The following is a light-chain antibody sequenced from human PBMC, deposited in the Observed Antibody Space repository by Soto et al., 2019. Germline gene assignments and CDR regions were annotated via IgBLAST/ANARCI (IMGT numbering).Light chain of an antibody. CDR3: SSFTTSSTLVV. Sequence: QSVLTQPASVSGSPGQSITISCTGTSSDIGGYNFVSWYQHHPGKAPKLMIYEVNNRPSGVSSRSSGSKSGNTASLTISGLQTEDEADYYCSSFTTSSTLVVFGGGTKLTVL. CDR2: EVN. V-gene: IGLV2-14*01. J-gene: IGLJ2*01. CDR1: SSDIGGYNF.